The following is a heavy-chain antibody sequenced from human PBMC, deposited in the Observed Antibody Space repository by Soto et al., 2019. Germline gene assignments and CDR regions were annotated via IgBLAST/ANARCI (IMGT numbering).Heavy chain of an antibody. CDR3: ARSSFDY. CDR2: ITSGSSYI. V-gene: IGHV3-21*01. CDR1: GFTFSGYT. Sequence: GGSLRLSCAASGFTFSGYTMNWVRQAPGKGLEWVSSITSGSSYIYYAGSVKGRFTISRDNAKNSLYLQINSLRAEDTAMYYCARSSFDYWGQGTLVTVSS. J-gene: IGHJ4*02.